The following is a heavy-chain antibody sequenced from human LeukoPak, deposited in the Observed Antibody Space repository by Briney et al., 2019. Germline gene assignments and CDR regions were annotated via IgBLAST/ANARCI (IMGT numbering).Heavy chain of an antibody. Sequence: PGGSLRLSCAASGFPFSRYWLSWVRQAPGKGLEWVANIKQDGSEKYYVDSVKGRFTISRDNAKNSLYLQMNSLRVEDTAVYYCARGSSPFDYWGQGTLVTVSS. J-gene: IGHJ4*02. CDR1: GFPFSRYW. CDR3: ARGSSPFDY. V-gene: IGHV3-7*05. CDR2: IKQDGSEK.